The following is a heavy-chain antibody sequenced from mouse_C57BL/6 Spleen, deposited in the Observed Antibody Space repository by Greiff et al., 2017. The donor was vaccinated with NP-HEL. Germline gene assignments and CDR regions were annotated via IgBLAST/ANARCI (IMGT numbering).Heavy chain of an antibody. CDR1: GYTFTGYW. D-gene: IGHD2-2*01. CDR2: ILPGSGST. Sequence: QVQLKQSGAELMKPGASVKLSCKATGYTFTGYWIEWVKQRPGHGLEWIGEILPGSGSTNYNEKFKGKATFTADTSSNTAYMQLSSLTTEDSASDYCARYGLVPEDYFDYWGQGTTLTVSS. J-gene: IGHJ2*01. CDR3: ARYGLVPEDYFDY. V-gene: IGHV1-9*01.